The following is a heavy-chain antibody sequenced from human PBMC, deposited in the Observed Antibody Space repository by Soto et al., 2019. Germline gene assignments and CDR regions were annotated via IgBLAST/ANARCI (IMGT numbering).Heavy chain of an antibody. D-gene: IGHD6-19*01. J-gene: IGHJ4*02. CDR3: ARERGSFRVGAVAAYFDY. V-gene: IGHV1-69*13. Sequence: GASVKVSFKASGVTFSSYAISWVRHAPGQGLEWMGGIIPIFGTANYAQKFQGRVTITADESTSTAYMELSSLRSEDTAVYYCARERGSFRVGAVAAYFDYWGQGTLVTVSS. CDR2: IIPIFGTA. CDR1: GVTFSSYA.